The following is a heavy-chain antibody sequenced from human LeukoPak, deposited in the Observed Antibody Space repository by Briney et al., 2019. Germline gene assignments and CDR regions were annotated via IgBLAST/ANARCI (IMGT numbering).Heavy chain of an antibody. D-gene: IGHD4-23*01. Sequence: GGSLRLSCAASGFTVNSNYMSWVRQAPGKGLEWVSVIYGGGSTYYADSVKGRFTMSRDNSKNTLYLQMNTLRVEDTAVYYCARSPYGGNPDYWGQGTLVTVSS. CDR2: IYGGGST. CDR1: GFTVNSNY. CDR3: ARSPYGGNPDY. J-gene: IGHJ4*02. V-gene: IGHV3-66*01.